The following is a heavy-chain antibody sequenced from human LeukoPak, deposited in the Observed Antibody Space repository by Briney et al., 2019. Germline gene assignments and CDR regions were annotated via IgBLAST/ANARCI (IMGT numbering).Heavy chain of an antibody. CDR2: INHSEST. J-gene: IGHJ4*02. V-gene: IGHV4-34*01. D-gene: IGHD2-15*01. CDR1: GGSFSGYY. CDR3: ARGSTATYSQPYYFDY. Sequence: SETLSLTCAVYGGSFSGYYWSWIRQPPGKGLDWIGEINHSESTNYNPSLKSRVTISVDTSKNQFSLKLSPVTAADTAVYYCARGSTATYSQPYYFDYWGQGTLVTVSS.